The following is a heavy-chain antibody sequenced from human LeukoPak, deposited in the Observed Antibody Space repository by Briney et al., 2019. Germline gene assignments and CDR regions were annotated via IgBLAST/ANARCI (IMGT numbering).Heavy chain of an antibody. CDR3: ARAIQFGGYFDY. CDR1: GFTVTTKS. CDR2: FYSPGST. D-gene: IGHD2-15*01. Sequence: PGGSLRLSCAASGFTVTTKSMAWVRQAPGRGLEWVSVFYSPGSTYYADSVHGRFTISRDISKNTLFLRMNTLRAEDTAVYYCARAIQFGGYFDYWGQGSLVTVSS. V-gene: IGHV3-53*01. J-gene: IGHJ4*02.